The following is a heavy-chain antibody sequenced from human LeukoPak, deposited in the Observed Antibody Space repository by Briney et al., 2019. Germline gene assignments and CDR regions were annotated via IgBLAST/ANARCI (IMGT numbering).Heavy chain of an antibody. CDR2: MNPNSGNT. CDR1: GYTFTSYD. J-gene: IGHJ4*02. D-gene: IGHD5-18*01. CDR3: ARGGYSYGPTDY. Sequence: ASVEVSCKASGYTFTSYDINWVRQATGQGLEWMGWMNPNSGNTGYAQKFQGRVTITRNTSISTAYMELSSLRSEDTAVYYCARGGYSYGPTDYWGQGTLVTVSS. V-gene: IGHV1-8*03.